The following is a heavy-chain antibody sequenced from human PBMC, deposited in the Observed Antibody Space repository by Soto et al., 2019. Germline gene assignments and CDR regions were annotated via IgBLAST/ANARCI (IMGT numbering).Heavy chain of an antibody. Sequence: QLMLQESGSGLVMPSQTLSLTCTVSGDSITSGMYSWSWIRQAPGKGQEWIGNIHVTGYTAFSPSLRRRVTMSVATSRNQFSLNLNSVTAADTAVYFCARGGALRPNGHVPLDFWGQGTLVTVSS. V-gene: IGHV4-30-2*01. J-gene: IGHJ4*02. CDR2: IHVTGYT. CDR1: GDSITSGMYS. CDR3: ARGGALRPNGHVPLDF. D-gene: IGHD3-16*01.